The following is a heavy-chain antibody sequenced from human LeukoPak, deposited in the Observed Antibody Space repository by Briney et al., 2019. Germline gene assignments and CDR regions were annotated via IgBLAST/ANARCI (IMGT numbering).Heavy chain of an antibody. Sequence: SVKVSCKASGGTFSSYAISWVRQAPGQGLEWMGRIIPIFGAANYEQKFQGRVTITTDESTSTAYMELSSLRSEDTAVYYCARGSSGYHNWFDPWGQGTLVTVSS. D-gene: IGHD3-22*01. CDR1: GGTFSSYA. V-gene: IGHV1-69*05. CDR2: IIPIFGAA. J-gene: IGHJ5*02. CDR3: ARGSSGYHNWFDP.